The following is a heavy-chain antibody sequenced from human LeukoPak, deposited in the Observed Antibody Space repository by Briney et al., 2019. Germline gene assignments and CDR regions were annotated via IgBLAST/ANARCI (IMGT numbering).Heavy chain of an antibody. J-gene: IGHJ4*02. V-gene: IGHV3-30-3*01. CDR1: GFTFSSYA. CDR2: ISYDGSNK. Sequence: GGSLRLSCAASGFTFSSYAMHWVRQAPGKGLEWVAVISYDGSNKYYADSVKGRFTISRDNSKNTLYLQMNSLRAEDTAVYYCARDLCSSTSCYLFDYWGQGTLVTVSS. CDR3: ARDLCSSTSCYLFDY. D-gene: IGHD2-2*01.